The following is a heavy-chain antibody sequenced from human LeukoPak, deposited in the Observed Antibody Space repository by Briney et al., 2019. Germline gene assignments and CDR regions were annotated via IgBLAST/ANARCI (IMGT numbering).Heavy chain of an antibody. V-gene: IGHV3-74*01. CDR2: ITRDGSST. CDR3: AKDEYYYDSSGYCRYFDY. D-gene: IGHD3-22*01. CDR1: GFTFSSSW. J-gene: IGHJ4*02. Sequence: PGGSLRLSCAASGFTFSSSWMHWVRQAPGKGLVWVSRITRDGSSTSYADSVKGRFTTSRDNAKNTLYLQMDSLRDDDTAVYYCAKDEYYYDSSGYCRYFDYWGQGTLVTVSS.